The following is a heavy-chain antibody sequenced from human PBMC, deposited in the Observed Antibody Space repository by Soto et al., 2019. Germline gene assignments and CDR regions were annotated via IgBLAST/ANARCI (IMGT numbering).Heavy chain of an antibody. J-gene: IGHJ6*04. CDR1: GGSISSYY. D-gene: IGHD2-2*01. CDR2: IYYSGST. CDR3: ARHRAFCSGKSCALDDYYDVEV. Sequence: QVPLQESGPGLVKPSATLSLTCTVSGGSISSYYWSWIRQPPGKGLEWIGYIYYSGSTTYNPSLKSRVTLTADTSKNQLSLNLTSVTAADTALYYCARHRAFCSGKSCALDDYYDVEVGGIGTTVTVSS. V-gene: IGHV4-59*08.